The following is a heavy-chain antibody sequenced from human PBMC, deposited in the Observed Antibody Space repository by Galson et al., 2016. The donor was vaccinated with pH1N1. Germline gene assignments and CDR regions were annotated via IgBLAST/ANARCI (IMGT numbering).Heavy chain of an antibody. D-gene: IGHD1-14*01. Sequence: SLRLSCAASEFSVSSHYMNWVRQAPGKGLEWVSVIYSGGTTKYADSVQGRFTISRDTSTNTLFLHMKSLRLEDTAVYFCAREPAESGKLAFDMWGQGTTVLVSS. CDR1: EFSVSSHY. CDR2: IYSGGTT. V-gene: IGHV3-66*02. CDR3: AREPAESGKLAFDM. J-gene: IGHJ3*02.